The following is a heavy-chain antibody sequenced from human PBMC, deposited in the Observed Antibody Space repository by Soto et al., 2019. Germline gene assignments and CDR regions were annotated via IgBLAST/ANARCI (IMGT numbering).Heavy chain of an antibody. V-gene: IGHV4-59*01. CDR1: GDSISSYF. CDR3: ARGTEAWFDP. Sequence: PSETLSLTCTVSGDSISSYFWSWIRQPPGKGLEWIGYVYSTEVTNYNPSLKSRVAMSIDTSKNQFSLKVRYVTAGGPAVYYGARGTEAWFDPWCQWTLVSGSS. CDR2: VYSTEVT. J-gene: IGHJ5*02.